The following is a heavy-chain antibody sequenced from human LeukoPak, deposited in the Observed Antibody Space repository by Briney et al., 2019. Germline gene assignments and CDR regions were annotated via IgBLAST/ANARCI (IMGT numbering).Heavy chain of an antibody. D-gene: IGHD3-9*01. CDR1: GGSISSGDYY. Sequence: SQTLSLTCTVSGGSISSGDYYWSWIRQPPGKGLEWIGYIYYSGSTYYSPSLKSRVTISVDTSKNQFSLKLSSVTAADTAVYYCAREQLRGYDILTGQIDYWGQGTLVTVSS. J-gene: IGHJ4*02. CDR3: AREQLRGYDILTGQIDY. V-gene: IGHV4-30-4*01. CDR2: IYYSGST.